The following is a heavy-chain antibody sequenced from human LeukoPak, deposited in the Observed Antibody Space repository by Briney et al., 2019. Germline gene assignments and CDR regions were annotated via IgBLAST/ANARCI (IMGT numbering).Heavy chain of an antibody. CDR3: ARVVLFYYGSGPYDY. D-gene: IGHD3-10*01. CDR1: GFTFSSYW. Sequence: PGGSLRLSCAASGFTFSSYWMSWVRQAPGKGLEWVANIKQDGSEKYYVDSVKGRFTISRDNAKNSLYVQMNSLRAEDTAVYYCARVVLFYYGSGPYDYWGQGTLVTVSS. CDR2: IKQDGSEK. J-gene: IGHJ4*02. V-gene: IGHV3-7*01.